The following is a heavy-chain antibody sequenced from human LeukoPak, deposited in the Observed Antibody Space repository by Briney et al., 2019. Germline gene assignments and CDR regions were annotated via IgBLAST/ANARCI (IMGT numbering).Heavy chain of an antibody. CDR3: ARTATDTYGYEGWLDP. Sequence: PSETLSVTCADYGESFSGYYWSWIRQPPGKGLEWIGEINHSGSTNYNPSLKSRVTISVDTSKNQFSLKLSSVTAADTAVYYCARTATDTYGYEGWLDPWGQGTLVTVSS. CDR2: INHSGST. J-gene: IGHJ5*02. D-gene: IGHD5-18*01. V-gene: IGHV4-34*01. CDR1: GESFSGYY.